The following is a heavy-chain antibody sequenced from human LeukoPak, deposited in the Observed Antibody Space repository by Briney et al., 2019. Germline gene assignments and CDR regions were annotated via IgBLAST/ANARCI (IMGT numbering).Heavy chain of an antibody. V-gene: IGHV3-30*04. CDR1: GCTFSNYK. D-gene: IGHD1-26*01. CDR2: MLSDGSTS. J-gene: IGHJ4*02. CDR3: ATEGRIGLRGGTTRDFDY. Sequence: GGSLRLSCAASGCTFSNYKMHWVRQAPGKGPEWVAGMLSDGSTSYYTDAVKGRFTISRDNSRNTLYLQMNSLRVDDSAMYYCATEGRIGLRGGTTRDFDYWGQGTLVTVSS.